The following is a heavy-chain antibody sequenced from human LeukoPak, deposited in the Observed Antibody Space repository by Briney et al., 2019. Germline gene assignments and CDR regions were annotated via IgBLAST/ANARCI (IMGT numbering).Heavy chain of an antibody. CDR2: IIPILGIA. CDR3: ARASDGDYTTTFDY. V-gene: IGHV1-69*04. J-gene: IGHJ4*02. D-gene: IGHD4-17*01. Sequence: GASVKVSCKASGGTFSSYAISWVRQAPGQGLEWMGRIIPILGIANYAQKFQGRVTITADKSTSTAYMELSSLRSEDTAVYYCARASDGDYTTTFDYWGQGTLVTVSS. CDR1: GGTFSSYA.